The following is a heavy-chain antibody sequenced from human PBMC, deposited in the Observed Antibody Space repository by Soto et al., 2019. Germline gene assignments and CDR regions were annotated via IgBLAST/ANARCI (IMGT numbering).Heavy chain of an antibody. Sequence: ASVKVSCKASGYTFTGYYMHWVRQAPGQGLEWMGWINPNSGGTNYAQKFQGRVTMTRDTSISTAYMELSRLRSDDTAGYYCARGVLAAAGSGDWFDPWGQGTLVTVSS. J-gene: IGHJ5*02. CDR1: GYTFTGYY. V-gene: IGHV1-2*02. CDR3: ARGVLAAAGSGDWFDP. CDR2: INPNSGGT. D-gene: IGHD6-13*01.